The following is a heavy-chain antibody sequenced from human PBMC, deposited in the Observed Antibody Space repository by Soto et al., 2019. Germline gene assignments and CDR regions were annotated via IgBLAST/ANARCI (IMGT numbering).Heavy chain of an antibody. J-gene: IGHJ6*02. V-gene: IGHV3-30-3*01. D-gene: IGHD6-6*01. Sequence: GGSLRLSCAASGFTFSSYAMHWVRQAPGKGLEWVAVISYDGSNKYYADSVKGRFTISRDNSKNTLYLQMNSLRAEDTAVYYCAGLSSIAARVRVGMGMDVWGQGTTVTVSS. CDR2: ISYDGSNK. CDR1: GFTFSSYA. CDR3: AGLSSIAARVRVGMGMDV.